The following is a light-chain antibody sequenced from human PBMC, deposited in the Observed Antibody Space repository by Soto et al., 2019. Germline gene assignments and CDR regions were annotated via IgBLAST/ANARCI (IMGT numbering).Light chain of an antibody. CDR2: EVS. Sequence: QSVLTQPASVSGSPGQSITISCTGTSNDVGGYAYVSWYQQYPGKAPKFVISEVSNRPSGVSHRFSGSRSGNTASLTISGLQAEDEADYYCSSYTGDTTPVFGGGTKVTVL. V-gene: IGLV2-14*01. CDR3: SSYTGDTTPV. J-gene: IGLJ2*01. CDR1: SNDVGGYAY.